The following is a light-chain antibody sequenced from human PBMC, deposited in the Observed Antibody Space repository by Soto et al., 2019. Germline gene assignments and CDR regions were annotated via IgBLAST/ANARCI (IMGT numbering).Light chain of an antibody. J-gene: IGKJ2*01. V-gene: IGKV1-5*01. CDR1: KNISVW. CDR2: DAS. CDR3: QQYDSSSPT. Sequence: DIQMTQSPSTLSASVGDGVTITCRASKNISVWLAWYQQRPGKAPKFLIYDASSLETGVPSRFSGSGSGTEFTLTIRSLQPDDFASYYCQQYDSSSPTFDQGTKLEIK.